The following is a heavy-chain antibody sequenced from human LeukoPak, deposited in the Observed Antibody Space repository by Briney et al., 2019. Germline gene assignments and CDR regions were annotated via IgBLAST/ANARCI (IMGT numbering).Heavy chain of an antibody. J-gene: IGHJ4*02. V-gene: IGHV1-46*03. CDR2: INPSGGST. D-gene: IGHD3-22*01. CDR3: TRDQPRTSMIVVVTNDY. CDR1: GYTFTSYY. Sequence: ASVKVSCKASGYTFTSYYMHWVRQAPGQGLEWMGIINPSGGSTSYAQKFQGRVTMTRNMSTSTVYMELSSLRSEDTAVYYCTRDQPRTSMIVVVTNDYWGQGTLVTVSS.